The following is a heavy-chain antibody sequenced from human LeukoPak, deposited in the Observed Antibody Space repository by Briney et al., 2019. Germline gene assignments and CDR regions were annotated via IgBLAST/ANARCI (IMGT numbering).Heavy chain of an antibody. D-gene: IGHD4-17*01. CDR3: ARDYGDYDY. CDR2: INRNSGGT. CDR1: AYTFTPYY. J-gene: IGHJ4*02. Sequence: ASVNVSCKASAYTFTPYYMHWVRQAPGQRLEWMGRINRNSGGTNYAQKFQGRVTMTRDTSISTAYMELSRLRSDDTAVYYCARDYGDYDYWGQGTLVTVSS. V-gene: IGHV1-2*06.